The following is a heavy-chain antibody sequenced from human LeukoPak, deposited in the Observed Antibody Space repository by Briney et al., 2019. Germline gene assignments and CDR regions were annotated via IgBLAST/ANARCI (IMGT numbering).Heavy chain of an antibody. CDR2: ISGSGGST. J-gene: IGHJ6*03. Sequence: GGSLRLSCAASGFTFSSYAMSWVRQAPGKGLEWVSAISGSGGSTYYADSVKGRFTISRDNSKNTLYLQMNSLRAEDTAVYYCAKDQPPAPKVFGVVMHSYYYMDVWGKGTTVTVSS. CDR1: GFTFSSYA. CDR3: AKDQPPAPKVFGVVMHSYYYMDV. D-gene: IGHD3-3*01. V-gene: IGHV3-23*01.